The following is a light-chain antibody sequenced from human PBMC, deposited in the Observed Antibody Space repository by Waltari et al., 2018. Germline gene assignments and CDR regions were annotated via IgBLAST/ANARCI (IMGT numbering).Light chain of an antibody. CDR2: ETS. Sequence: EIVLTQSPVTLSVSPGERATLPCRASQSVSNYLAWYQQKPGQAPRLLIYETSNRASGIPARFSGSGSGTDFTLTISSLEPEDFAVYYCQLLVNWPLFTFGPGTKVDIK. CDR3: QLLVNWPLFT. V-gene: IGKV3-11*01. J-gene: IGKJ3*01. CDR1: QSVSNY.